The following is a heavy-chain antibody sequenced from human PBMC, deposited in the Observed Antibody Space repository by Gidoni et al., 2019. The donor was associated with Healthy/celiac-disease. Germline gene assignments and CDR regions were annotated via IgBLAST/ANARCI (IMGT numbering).Heavy chain of an antibody. CDR1: GFTFSSYA. CDR3: ATGGRAASGHFDY. CDR2: ISYDGSNK. Sequence: QVQLVESGGGVVQPGRSLRLSCAASGFTFSSYAMHWGRQAPGKGLEWVAVISYDGSNKYYADSVKGRFTISRDNSKNTLYLQMNSLRAEDTAVYYCATGGRAASGHFDYWGQGTLVTVSS. V-gene: IGHV3-30-3*01. J-gene: IGHJ4*02. D-gene: IGHD6-13*01.